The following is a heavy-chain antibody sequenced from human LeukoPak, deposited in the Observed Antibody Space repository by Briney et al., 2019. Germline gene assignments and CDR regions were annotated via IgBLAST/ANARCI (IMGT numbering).Heavy chain of an antibody. CDR1: GFTFSSYS. Sequence: GGSLRLSCAASGFTFSSYSMNWVRQAPGKGLEWVSSISSSSSYIYYADSVKGRFTISRDNAKNSLYLQMNSLRAEGTAVYYCARGWRGVAPNWFDPWGQGTLVTVS. J-gene: IGHJ5*02. CDR2: ISSSSSYI. CDR3: ARGWRGVAPNWFDP. D-gene: IGHD2-8*02. V-gene: IGHV3-21*01.